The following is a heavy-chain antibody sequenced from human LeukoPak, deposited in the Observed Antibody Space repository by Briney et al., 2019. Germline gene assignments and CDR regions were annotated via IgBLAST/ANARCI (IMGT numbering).Heavy chain of an antibody. D-gene: IGHD3-9*01. Sequence: ASVKVSCKASGYTFTSYGISWVRQAPGQGLEWMGWINPNSGGTNYAQKFQGRVTMTRDTSISTAYMELSRLRSDDTAVYYCARVGMGYDILTGYYPVWGQGTTVTVSS. CDR3: ARVGMGYDILTGYYPV. V-gene: IGHV1-2*02. CDR1: GYTFTSYG. J-gene: IGHJ6*02. CDR2: INPNSGGT.